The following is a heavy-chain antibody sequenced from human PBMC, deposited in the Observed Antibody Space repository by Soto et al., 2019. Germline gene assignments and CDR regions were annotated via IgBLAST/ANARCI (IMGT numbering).Heavy chain of an antibody. J-gene: IGHJ4*02. CDR1: GVTFGGYY. Sequence: GGSLTLSCGTSGVTFGGYYRSWFRLPPGKGLEWVGVVRSRAYGGTREYVGSVKGRFSISRDASKSLAYLHLNTLNIADTAVYYCTRLSGASNLGGFDYWGQGTPVTVSS. CDR2: VRSRAYGGTR. CDR3: TRLSGASNLGGFDY. D-gene: IGHD3-10*01. V-gene: IGHV3-49*03.